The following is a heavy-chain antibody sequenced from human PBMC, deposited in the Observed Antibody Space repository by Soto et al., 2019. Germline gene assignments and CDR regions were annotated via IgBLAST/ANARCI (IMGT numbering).Heavy chain of an antibody. V-gene: IGHV1-69*13. J-gene: IGHJ5*02. CDR2: IIPIFGTA. CDR1: GVTISSYA. CDR3: ARVKGITMVRGVTYNWFDP. Sequence: SVKVSCKAPGVTISSYAISWVRPAHEQGLEWMGGIIPIFGTANYAQKFQGRVTITADESTSTAYMELSSLRSEDTAVYYCARVKGITMVRGVTYNWFDPWGQGTLVTVSS. D-gene: IGHD3-10*01.